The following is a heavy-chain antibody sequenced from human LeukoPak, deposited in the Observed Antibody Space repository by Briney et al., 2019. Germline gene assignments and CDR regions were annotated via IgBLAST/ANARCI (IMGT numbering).Heavy chain of an antibody. CDR2: ISYDGSNK. Sequence: GGSLRLSCAASGFTFSYSWMTWVRQAPGKGLEWVAVISYDGSNKYYADSVKGRFTISRDNSKNTLYLQMNSLRAEDTAVYYCAKFDYWGQGTLVTVSS. J-gene: IGHJ4*02. V-gene: IGHV3-30*18. CDR3: AKFDY. CDR1: GFTFSYSW.